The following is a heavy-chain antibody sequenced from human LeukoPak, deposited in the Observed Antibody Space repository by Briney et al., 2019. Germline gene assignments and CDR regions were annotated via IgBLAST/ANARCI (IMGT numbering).Heavy chain of an antibody. CDR1: GGSFSGYY. D-gene: IGHD4-17*01. Sequence: PSETLSLTCAVYGGSFSGYYWSWIRQPPGKGLEWIGEINHNGSTNYNPSLKSRVTISVDTSKNQFSLKLSSVTAADTAVYYCARADDYVRFDPWGQGTLVTVSS. CDR2: INHNGST. J-gene: IGHJ5*02. CDR3: ARADDYVRFDP. V-gene: IGHV4-34*01.